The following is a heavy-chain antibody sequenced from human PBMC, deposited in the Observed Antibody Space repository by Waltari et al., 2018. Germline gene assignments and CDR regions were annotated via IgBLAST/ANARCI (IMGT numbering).Heavy chain of an antibody. Sequence: QVQLVESGGGVVQPGRSLRLSCAASEFTFGSYAMHWVRQAPGKGLEWVAVISYNERNIYYVDSVKGRFIISRDNSRKMLYLQMNSLRTEDTAVYYCARDYCDRTNCHGMDVWGQGTTVTVSS. V-gene: IGHV3-30*04. D-gene: IGHD3-22*01. J-gene: IGHJ6*02. CDR3: ARDYCDRTNCHGMDV. CDR1: EFTFGSYA. CDR2: ISYNERNI.